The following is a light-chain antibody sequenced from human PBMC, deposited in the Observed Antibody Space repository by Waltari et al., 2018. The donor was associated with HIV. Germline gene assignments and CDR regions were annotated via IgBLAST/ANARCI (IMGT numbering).Light chain of an antibody. Sequence: AIQMTQSPSSLSASVGDKVTITCWASQGVKSDLGWYQQRPGKAPNLLIYAVSSLQTGVPSRFSGSGSGTTFTLTISSLQPEDFATYYCLQDYNYPPTFGQGTKV. CDR2: AVS. V-gene: IGKV1-6*01. CDR3: LQDYNYPPT. J-gene: IGKJ1*01. CDR1: QGVKSD.